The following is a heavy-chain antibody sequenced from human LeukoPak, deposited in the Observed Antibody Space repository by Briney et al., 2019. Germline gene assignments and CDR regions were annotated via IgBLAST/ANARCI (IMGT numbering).Heavy chain of an antibody. J-gene: IGHJ5*02. Sequence: SQTLSLTCAISGDSVSSNSAAWNWIRPSPSRGLEWLGRKYYRSKWYNDYSGSVKSRITNNPDTSKNQFSLQLNSVPPEDTAVYYCARLSSHYGDYKVDPWGQGTLVTVSS. CDR2: KYYRSKWYN. CDR1: GDSVSSNSAA. D-gene: IGHD4-17*01. CDR3: ARLSSHYGDYKVDP. V-gene: IGHV6-1*01.